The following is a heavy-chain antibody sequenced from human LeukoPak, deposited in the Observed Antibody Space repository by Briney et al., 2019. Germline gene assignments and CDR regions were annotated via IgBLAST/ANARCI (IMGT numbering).Heavy chain of an antibody. V-gene: IGHV5-51*01. CDR1: GYSFTSYW. Sequence: EESLKISCKGSGYSFTSYWIGWVRQMPGKGLEWMGIIYPGDSDTRYSPSFQGQVTISADKSISTAYLQWSSLKASGTAMYYCARRYYYGSGSYEAVFDYWGQGTLVTVSS. CDR3: ARRYYYGSGSYEAVFDY. CDR2: IYPGDSDT. D-gene: IGHD3-10*01. J-gene: IGHJ4*02.